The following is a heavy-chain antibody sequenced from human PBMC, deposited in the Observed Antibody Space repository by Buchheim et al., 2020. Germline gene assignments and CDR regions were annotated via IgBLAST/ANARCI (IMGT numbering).Heavy chain of an antibody. Sequence: QVHLQESGPGLVKTSQTLSLTCTVSGGSISSGNFHWSWIRQLPGKGLQWIGYIYYSGSTYYNPSLKSRVTMSVDTSKNQFSLKLSSVTAADTAVYYCARDGVGYCSATNCFNWFDPWGQGTL. CDR1: GGSISSGNFH. V-gene: IGHV4-31*03. D-gene: IGHD2-2*01. J-gene: IGHJ5*02. CDR3: ARDGVGYCSATNCFNWFDP. CDR2: IYYSGST.